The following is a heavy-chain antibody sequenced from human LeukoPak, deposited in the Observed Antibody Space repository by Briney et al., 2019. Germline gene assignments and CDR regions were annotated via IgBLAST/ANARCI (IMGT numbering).Heavy chain of an antibody. CDR1: GFTFSTYS. J-gene: IGHJ4*02. D-gene: IGHD4-11*01. Sequence: GSLRLSCAASGFTFSTYSMNWVRQPPGKGLEWIGEINHSGSTNYNPSLKSRVTISVDTSKNQFSLKLSSVTAADTAVYYCARGRGYSNYAPFGYWGQGTLVTVSS. V-gene: IGHV4-34*01. CDR3: ARGRGYSNYAPFGY. CDR2: INHSGST.